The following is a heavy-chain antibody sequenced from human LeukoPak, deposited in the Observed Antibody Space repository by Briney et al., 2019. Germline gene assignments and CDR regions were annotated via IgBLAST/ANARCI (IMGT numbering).Heavy chain of an antibody. CDR1: GFTVNSNY. D-gene: IGHD3-10*01. J-gene: IGHJ4*02. CDR2: IYSGGST. V-gene: IGHV3-66*04. Sequence: PGGSLRLSCAASGFTVNSNYMSWVRQAPGKGLEWVSVIYSGGSTYYADSVKGRFTISRDNSKNTLFLQMNSLRAEDTAVYYCARQIVWFGELLFDYFDYWGQGTLVTVSS. CDR3: ARQIVWFGELLFDYFDY.